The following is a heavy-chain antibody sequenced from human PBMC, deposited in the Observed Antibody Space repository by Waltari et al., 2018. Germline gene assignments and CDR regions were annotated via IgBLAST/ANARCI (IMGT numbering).Heavy chain of an antibody. V-gene: IGHV4-39*01. CDR3: ATYIGASVGTAAFDV. J-gene: IGHJ3*01. Sequence: QLQLQESGPRLVRPSETLSLICRVSGVSITSNRHYWAWIRQSPGQGLEWIGTVSYSGTTYISPSLKSRVSVSRDTSKNQVSLILGSVTAADMAVYYCATYIGASVGTAAFDVWGQGTMVTLSS. CDR1: GVSITSNRHY. D-gene: IGHD5-12*01. CDR2: VSYSGTT.